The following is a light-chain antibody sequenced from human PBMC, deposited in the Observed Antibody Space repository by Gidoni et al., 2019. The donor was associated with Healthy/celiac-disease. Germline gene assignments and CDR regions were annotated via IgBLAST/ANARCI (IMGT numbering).Light chain of an antibody. CDR3: QQYGSSPRT. Sequence: DSVLTQSPGTQSLSPGERATLSCRASQSVSSSYLAWYQQKPGQAPMLLIYGASSRATGIPDRFSGSGSGTDFTLTISRLEPEDFAVYYCQQYGSSPRTCGQGTKVEIK. V-gene: IGKV3-20*01. CDR1: QSVSSSY. CDR2: GAS. J-gene: IGKJ1*01.